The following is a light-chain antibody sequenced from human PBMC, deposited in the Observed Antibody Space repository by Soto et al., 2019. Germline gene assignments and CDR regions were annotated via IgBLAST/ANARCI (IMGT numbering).Light chain of an antibody. CDR3: QHFGGTTFT. V-gene: IGKV3-20*01. Sequence: DIVLTHSPGTLSLSPGEVATLCCRASQSVSSSYIAWYQQRPGQTPSLLIYGASTRATGIPDRFSGSGSGTHFTLTISRLEPGDFAVYYCQHFGGTTFTFGQGTRLETK. CDR2: GAS. J-gene: IGKJ5*01. CDR1: QSVSSSY.